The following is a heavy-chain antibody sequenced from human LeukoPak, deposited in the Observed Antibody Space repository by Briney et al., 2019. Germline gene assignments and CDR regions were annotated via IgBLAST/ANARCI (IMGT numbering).Heavy chain of an antibody. D-gene: IGHD2-2*01. Sequence: SETLSLTCSVSGDSIIGYYWGWIRQPPGKGLEWIGNIYYTGNTYYNSSLKSRVTISLDTSKNQFSLKVISMTAADTAAYYCARVLWYFDYWGQGALVTVSS. V-gene: IGHV4-39*07. CDR1: GDSIIGYY. J-gene: IGHJ4*02. CDR2: IYYTGNT. CDR3: ARVLWYFDY.